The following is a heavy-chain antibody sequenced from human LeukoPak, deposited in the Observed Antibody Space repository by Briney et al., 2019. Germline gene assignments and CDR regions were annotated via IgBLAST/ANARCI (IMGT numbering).Heavy chain of an antibody. Sequence: GGSLRLSCAASGFIFNSYAMSWVRQAPGKGLQWVSAISGSGGGTYYADSVKGRFTISRDNSKNTLYLQMNSLRAEDTAVYYCAKDEDVYNRELDYWGQGTLVTVSS. CDR1: GFIFNSYA. V-gene: IGHV3-23*01. D-gene: IGHD5-24*01. CDR3: AKDEDVYNRELDY. J-gene: IGHJ4*02. CDR2: ISGSGGGT.